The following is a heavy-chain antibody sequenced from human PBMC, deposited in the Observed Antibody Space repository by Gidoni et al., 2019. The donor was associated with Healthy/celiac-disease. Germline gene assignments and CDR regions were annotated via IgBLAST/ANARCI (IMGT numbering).Heavy chain of an antibody. J-gene: IGHJ5*02. Sequence: QVQLQQWGAGLLKPSETLSLTCAVYGGSFSVYYWRWIRQPPGKGLEWMGEINHIGSTNYNPSLKSRVTISVDTSKNQFSLKLSSVTAADTAVYYCAREGLGYCSSTSCPEGWFDPWGQGTLVTVSS. CDR2: INHIGST. D-gene: IGHD2-2*01. CDR3: AREGLGYCSSTSCPEGWFDP. CDR1: GGSFSVYY. V-gene: IGHV4-34*01.